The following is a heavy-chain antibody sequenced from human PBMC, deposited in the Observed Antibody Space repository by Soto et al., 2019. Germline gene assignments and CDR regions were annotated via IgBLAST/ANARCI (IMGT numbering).Heavy chain of an antibody. CDR2: INAGNGNT. CDR3: ARVQVLRFLEWFHTPSGFDP. V-gene: IGHV1-3*01. J-gene: IGHJ5*02. D-gene: IGHD3-3*01. Sequence: ASVKVSCKASGYTFTSYAMHWVRQAPGQRLEWMGWINAGNGNTKYSQKLQGRVTMTTDTSTSTAYMELRSLRSDDTAVYYCARVQVLRFLEWFHTPSGFDPWGQGTLVTV. CDR1: GYTFTSYA.